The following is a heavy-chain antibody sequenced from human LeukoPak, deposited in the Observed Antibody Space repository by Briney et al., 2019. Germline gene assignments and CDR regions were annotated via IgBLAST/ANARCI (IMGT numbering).Heavy chain of an antibody. Sequence: GGSLRLSCAASGFTFSKYAMTWVRQAPGKGLECVSAIGGSVAETYSADSVKGRFTISRDNAKNSLYLQMNSLRAEDTAVYYCARDGEQLANRLLDAFDIWGQGTMVTVSS. CDR3: ARDGEQLANRLLDAFDI. CDR1: GFTFSKYA. CDR2: IGGSVAET. D-gene: IGHD6-13*01. V-gene: IGHV3-23*01. J-gene: IGHJ3*02.